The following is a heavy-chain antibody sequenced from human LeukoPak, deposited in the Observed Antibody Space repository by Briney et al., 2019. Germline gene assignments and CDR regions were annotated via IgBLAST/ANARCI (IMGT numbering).Heavy chain of an antibody. CDR1: GGSIHSY. D-gene: IGHD1-26*01. Sequence: SETLSLTCTVSGGSIHSYWSWIRQPAGKGLEWIGRISGSGTITYNPALQSRLTISIDTSKNQFSLKLMSVTAADTAVYYCARGDTVVGATGGYFDYWGQGTLVTVSS. V-gene: IGHV4-4*07. J-gene: IGHJ4*02. CDR3: ARGDTVVGATGGYFDY. CDR2: ISGSGTI.